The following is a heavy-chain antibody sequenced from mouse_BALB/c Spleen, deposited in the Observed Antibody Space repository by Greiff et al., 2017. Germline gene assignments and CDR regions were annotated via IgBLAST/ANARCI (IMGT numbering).Heavy chain of an antibody. V-gene: IGHV1-63*02. CDR1: GYTFTNYW. D-gene: IGHD2-4*01. J-gene: IGHJ4*01. CDR3: AMITYYYAMDY. Sequence: VQLQQSGAELVRPGTSVKISCKASGYTFTNYWLGWVKQRPGHGLEWIGDIYPGGGYTNYNEKFKGKATLTADTSSSTAYMQLSSLTSEDSAVYFCAMITYYYAMDYWGQGTSVTVSS. CDR2: IYPGGGYT.